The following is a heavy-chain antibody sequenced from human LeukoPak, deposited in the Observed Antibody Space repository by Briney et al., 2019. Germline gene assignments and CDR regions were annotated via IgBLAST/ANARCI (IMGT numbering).Heavy chain of an antibody. CDR1: GGSFSGYC. Sequence: PSETLSLTCAVYGGSFSGYCWSWIRQPPGKGLEWIGEINHSGSINYSPSLKSRVTISVDTSKNQFSLKVSSVTAADTAVYYCARGLYSRSWRNRPIDYWGQGTVVTVSS. V-gene: IGHV4-34*01. CDR3: ARGLYSRSWRNRPIDY. CDR2: INHSGSI. J-gene: IGHJ4*02. D-gene: IGHD1-26*01.